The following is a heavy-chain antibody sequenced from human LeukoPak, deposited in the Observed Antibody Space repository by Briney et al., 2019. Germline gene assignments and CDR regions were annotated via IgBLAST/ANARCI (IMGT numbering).Heavy chain of an antibody. CDR2: ISYDGSNK. Sequence: GGSLRLSCAASGFTFSSYAMHWVRQAPGKGLEWVAVISYDGSNKYYADSVKGRFTISSDNSKNTLYLQMNSLRAEDTAVYYCARRAGGYSHPYDYWGQGILVTVSS. CDR3: ARRAGGYSHPYDY. J-gene: IGHJ4*02. V-gene: IGHV3-30*14. CDR1: GFTFSSYA. D-gene: IGHD4-23*01.